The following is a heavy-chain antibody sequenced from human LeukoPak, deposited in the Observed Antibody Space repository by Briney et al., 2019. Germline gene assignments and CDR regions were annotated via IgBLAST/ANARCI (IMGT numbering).Heavy chain of an antibody. CDR2: ISSSSSYT. CDR1: GFTFSDYY. Sequence: SGGSLRLSCAASGFTFSDYYMSWIRQAPGKGLEWVSYISSSSSYTNYADSVKGRFTISRDNAKNSLYLQMNSLRAEGTAVYYCARWGVLELVFDYWGQGTLVTVSS. J-gene: IGHJ4*02. CDR3: ARWGVLELVFDY. V-gene: IGHV3-11*06. D-gene: IGHD1-7*01.